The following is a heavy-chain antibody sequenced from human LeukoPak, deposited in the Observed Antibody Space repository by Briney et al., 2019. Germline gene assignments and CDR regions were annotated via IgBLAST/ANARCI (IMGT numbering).Heavy chain of an antibody. D-gene: IGHD3-22*01. Sequence: KSSETLSLTCAVYGGSSSGYYWSWIRQPPGKGLEWIGSIYYSGSTYYNPSLKSRVTISVDTSKNQFSLKLSSVTAADTAVYYCAKAYYDSSGYFDYWGQGTLVTVSS. V-gene: IGHV4-34*01. CDR2: IYYSGST. J-gene: IGHJ4*02. CDR3: AKAYYDSSGYFDY. CDR1: GGSSSGYY.